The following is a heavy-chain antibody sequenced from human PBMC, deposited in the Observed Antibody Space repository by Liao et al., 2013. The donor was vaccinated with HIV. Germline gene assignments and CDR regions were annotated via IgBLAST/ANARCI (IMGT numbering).Heavy chain of an antibody. Sequence: QVQLQESGPRLVKPSETLSLTCTVSGGSISGYSWSWIRQSPGKGLEWVGYTSDTGNTKYNPSLESRVTISLDASMNQVSLKLTSVTAADTALYYCATNGHVGGFGHVGGFAYWGQGILVTVSS. CDR1: GGSISGYS. V-gene: IGHV4-59*01. CDR3: ATNGHVGGFGHVGGFAY. D-gene: IGHD2-8*01. J-gene: IGHJ4*02. CDR2: TSDTGNT.